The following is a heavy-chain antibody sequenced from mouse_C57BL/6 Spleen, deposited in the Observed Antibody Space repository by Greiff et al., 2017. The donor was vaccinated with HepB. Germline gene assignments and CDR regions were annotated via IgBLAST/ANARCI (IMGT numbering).Heavy chain of an antibody. CDR1: GYAFSSYW. J-gene: IGHJ4*01. CDR3: ARGLPYFNAMDY. V-gene: IGHV1-80*01. CDR2: IYPGNGDT. D-gene: IGHD2-2*01. Sequence: QVQLQQSGAELVKPGASVKISCKASGYAFSSYWLNWVKQRPGKGLEWIGQIYPGNGDTNYNGKFKGKATLTADKSSSTAYMTRSSLTSEDSAVYFCARGLPYFNAMDYWGQGTSVTVSS.